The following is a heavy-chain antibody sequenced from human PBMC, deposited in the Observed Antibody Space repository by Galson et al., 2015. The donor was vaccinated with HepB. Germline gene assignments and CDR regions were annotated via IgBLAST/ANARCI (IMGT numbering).Heavy chain of an antibody. J-gene: IGHJ4*02. CDR1: GDRVSSNSAA. CDR2: TYYRSKWYN. V-gene: IGHV6-1*01. Sequence: CAISGDRVSSNSAAWNWIRQSPSRGLEWLGRTYYRSKWYNDYAVSVKSRITINPDTSKNQFSLQLNSVTPEDTAVYYCARSSYSSSWYVRYFDYWGQGTLVTVSS. CDR3: ARSSYSSSWYVRYFDY. D-gene: IGHD6-13*01.